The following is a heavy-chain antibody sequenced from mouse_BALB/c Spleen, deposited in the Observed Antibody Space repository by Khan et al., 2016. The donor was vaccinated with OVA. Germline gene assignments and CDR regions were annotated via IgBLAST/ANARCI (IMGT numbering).Heavy chain of an antibody. D-gene: IGHD1-1*01. Sequence: QVQLKESGPGLVAPSQSLSIICTVSGFSLTSYGVHWVRQPPGKGLEWLGVMWAGGSTNYNSALMSRLRISIDNSKSQVFLKMNSLQTDDTAMYYCARPYYGSAGFAYWGQGTLVTVSA. CDR2: MWAGGST. CDR3: ARPYYGSAGFAY. CDR1: GFSLTSYG. V-gene: IGHV2-9*02. J-gene: IGHJ3*01.